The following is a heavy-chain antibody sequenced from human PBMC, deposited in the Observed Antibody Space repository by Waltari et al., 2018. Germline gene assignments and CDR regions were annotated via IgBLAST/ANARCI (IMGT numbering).Heavy chain of an antibody. CDR3: ARDSGTVTIWEPYFDY. V-gene: IGHV1-69*04. D-gene: IGHD4-17*01. Sequence: QVQLVQSGAEVKKPGSSVKVSCKASGGTFSSSAISWVRQAPGQGLEWMGGIIPILGITNYAQKFQGRVTITADESTSTAYMELSSLRSEDTAVYYCARDSGTVTIWEPYFDYWGQGTLVTVSS. CDR1: GGTFSSSA. J-gene: IGHJ4*02. CDR2: IIPILGIT.